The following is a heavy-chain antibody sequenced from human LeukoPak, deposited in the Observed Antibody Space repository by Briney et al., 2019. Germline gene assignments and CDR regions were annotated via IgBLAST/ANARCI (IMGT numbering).Heavy chain of an antibody. CDR2: INGYNGNT. V-gene: IGHV1-18*01. Sequence: GASVKVSCKASGYTFINYGISWVRQAPGQGLEWMGWINGYNGNTNYAQKLQGRVSMTTDTSTNTAYMELRSLRSDDTAEYYCAREGAGSGWPDYWGQGTLSPSP. J-gene: IGHJ4*02. CDR3: AREGAGSGWPDY. D-gene: IGHD6-19*01. CDR1: GYTFINYG.